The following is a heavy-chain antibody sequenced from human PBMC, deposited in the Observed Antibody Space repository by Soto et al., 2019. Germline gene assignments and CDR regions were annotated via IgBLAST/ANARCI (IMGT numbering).Heavy chain of an antibody. D-gene: IGHD5-18*01. CDR3: ARTSRNSYGGGY. CDR1: GYTFTIYV. V-gene: IGHV1-18*01. Sequence: QVQLVQSGAEVKKPGASVKVSCKASGYTFTIYVISWVRQAPGQGLEWMGWISAYNGNTNYAQKLQGRVTTTTNTSMISAYMQLRSPRSADTAVYSCARTSRNSYGGGYWDPGSLVTVSS. J-gene: IGHJ1*01. CDR2: ISAYNGNT.